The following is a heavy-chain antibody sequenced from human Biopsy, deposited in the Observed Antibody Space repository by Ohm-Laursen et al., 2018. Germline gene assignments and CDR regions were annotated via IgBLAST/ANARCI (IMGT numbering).Heavy chain of an antibody. CDR3: WRGQDSSFLACGLDA. CDR1: GGSISSHY. J-gene: IGHJ6*02. V-gene: IGHV4-59*11. Sequence: ETLSLTCTVSGGSISSHYWSWIWQPPGQGLEWIGYIYNRGSTKYNSSLKSRVTISVDTSKNQFSLTVRSVTAADTAMDYYWRGQDSSFLACGLDAWGQGTTVTVSS. CDR2: IYNRGST. D-gene: IGHD6-19*01.